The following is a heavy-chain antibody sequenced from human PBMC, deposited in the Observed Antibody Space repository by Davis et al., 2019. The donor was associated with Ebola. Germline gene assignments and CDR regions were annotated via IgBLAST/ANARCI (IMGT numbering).Heavy chain of an antibody. Sequence: SETLSLTCTVSGGSISSYYWSWIRQPPGKGLEWIGYIYYSGSTNYNPSLKSRVTISVDTSKNQFSLKLSSVTAADTAVYYCARGSRLVVTALFDYWGQGTLVTVPS. CDR1: GGSISSYY. CDR2: IYYSGST. CDR3: ARGSRLVVTALFDY. J-gene: IGHJ4*02. V-gene: IGHV4-59*01. D-gene: IGHD2-21*02.